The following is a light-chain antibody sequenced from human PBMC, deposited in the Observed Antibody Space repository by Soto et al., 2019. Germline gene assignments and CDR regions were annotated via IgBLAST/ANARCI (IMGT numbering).Light chain of an antibody. CDR3: SSYAGINNLVV. J-gene: IGLJ2*01. CDR2: EVT. CDR1: SSDVGGYNY. Sequence: QSALTQPPSASGSPGQSVTISCTGTSSDVGGYNYVSWFQHHPGKAPKLMIYEVTQRPSGVPDRFSGSKSGNTASLTVSGLQPEDEADYYCSSYAGINNLVVFGGGTQLTVL. V-gene: IGLV2-8*01.